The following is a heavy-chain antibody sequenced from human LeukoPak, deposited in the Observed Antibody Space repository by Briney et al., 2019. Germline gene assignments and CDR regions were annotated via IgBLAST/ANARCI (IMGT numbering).Heavy chain of an antibody. CDR2: INGDGSST. CDR1: GFTFSSYW. D-gene: IGHD1-14*01. Sequence: GGSLRLSCAASGFTFSSYWMHWVRQAPGKGLVWVSRINGDGSSTSYADSVKGRFSISRDNTRNTEYMQMNSLRAEDTAVYYCTRGGGTSDYWGQGTLVTVSS. CDR3: TRGGGTSDY. J-gene: IGHJ4*02. V-gene: IGHV3-74*01.